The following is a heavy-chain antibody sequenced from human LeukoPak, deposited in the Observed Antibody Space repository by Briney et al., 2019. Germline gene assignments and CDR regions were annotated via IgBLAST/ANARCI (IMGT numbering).Heavy chain of an antibody. CDR1: GYTFTSYD. CDR3: ARVSEKWELHFDP. D-gene: IGHD1-26*01. CDR2: INPNSGGT. Sequence: ASVKVSCKASGYTFTSYDSNWVRQAPGQGLEWMGWINPNSGGTNYAQKFQGRVTMTRDTSISTAYMELSRLRSDDTAVYYCARVSEKWELHFDPWGQGTLVTVSS. V-gene: IGHV1-2*02. J-gene: IGHJ5*02.